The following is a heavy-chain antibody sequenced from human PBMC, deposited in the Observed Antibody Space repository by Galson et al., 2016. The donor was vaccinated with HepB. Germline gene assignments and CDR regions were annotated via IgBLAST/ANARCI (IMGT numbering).Heavy chain of an antibody. J-gene: IGHJ4*02. Sequence: SLRLSCAASGFSFSNYALHWVRQAPGKGLEWVAVVSYDGRRKYYAGSVRGLFTISRDNSKNTLYLQMNSLRAEDTAVYYCARSRGSYGSGSYWSVLDYWGQGTLVTVSS. D-gene: IGHD3-10*01. V-gene: IGHV3-30*04. CDR2: VSYDGRRK. CDR3: ARSRGSYGSGSYWSVLDY. CDR1: GFSFSNYA.